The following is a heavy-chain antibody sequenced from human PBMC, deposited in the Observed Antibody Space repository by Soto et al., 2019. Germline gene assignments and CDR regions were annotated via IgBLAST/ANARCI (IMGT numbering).Heavy chain of an antibody. V-gene: IGHV4-59*01. CDR1: GGSMSSYY. CDR3: ARGYTSGWYYFDS. J-gene: IGHJ4*02. D-gene: IGHD6-19*01. Sequence: SETLSLTCTVSGGSMSSYYWSWIRQPPGKGLEWIGYIYYSGSTNYNPSLKSRVTISVDTSKSQFSLKLSSVTAADTAVYYCARGYTSGWYYFDSWGQGTLVTVSS. CDR2: IYYSGST.